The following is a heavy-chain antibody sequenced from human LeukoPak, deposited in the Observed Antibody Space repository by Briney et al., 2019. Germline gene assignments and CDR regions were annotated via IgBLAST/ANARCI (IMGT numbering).Heavy chain of an antibody. CDR2: FDPEDGET. D-gene: IGHD6-13*01. V-gene: IGHV1-24*01. CDR1: GYTLTELS. CDR3: ATSRQQLVTFDY. Sequence: ASVKVSCKVSGYTLTELSTHWVRQAPGKGLEWMGGFDPEDGETIHAQKFQGRVTMTEDTSTDTAYMGLSSLRSEDTAVYYCATSRQQLVTFDYWGQGTLVTVSS. J-gene: IGHJ4*02.